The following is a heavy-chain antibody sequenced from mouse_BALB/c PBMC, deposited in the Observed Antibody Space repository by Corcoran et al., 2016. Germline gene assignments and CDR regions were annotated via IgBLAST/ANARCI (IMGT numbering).Heavy chain of an antibody. CDR3: ARGNYRSYYYAMDY. CDR2: INTYTGEP. V-gene: IGHV9-3-1*01. CDR1: GYTFTNYG. D-gene: IGHD2-14*01. J-gene: IGHJ4*01. Sequence: QIQLVQSGPELKKPGETVKISCKASGYTFTNYGMNWVKQAPGKGLKWMGWINTYTGEPTYADDFKGRFAFSLETSASTAYLQSNNLKNEDTATYFCARGNYRSYYYAMDYWGQGTSVTVSS.